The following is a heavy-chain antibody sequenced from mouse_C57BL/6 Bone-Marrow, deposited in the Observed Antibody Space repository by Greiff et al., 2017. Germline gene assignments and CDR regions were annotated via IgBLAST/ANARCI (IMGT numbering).Heavy chain of an antibody. D-gene: IGHD1-2*01. V-gene: IGHV1-64*01. CDR3: ARKGYYGPGVYFDY. CDR1: GYTFTSYW. J-gene: IGHJ2*01. CDR2: IHPNSGST. Sequence: QVQLQQPGAELVKPGASVKLFRKASGYTFTSYWMHWVKQRPGKGLEWIGMIHPNSGSTNYNEKFKSKGTLTVDKSSSTAYMQLSSLTSEDSAVYYCARKGYYGPGVYFDYWGQGTTLTVSS.